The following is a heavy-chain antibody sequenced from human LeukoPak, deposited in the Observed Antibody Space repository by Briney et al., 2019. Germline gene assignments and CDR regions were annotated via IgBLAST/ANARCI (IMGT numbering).Heavy chain of an antibody. V-gene: IGHV1-69*05. CDR2: SIPIFGTA. Sequence: SVKVSCKASGYTFTSYGISWVRQAPGQGLEGMGGSIPIFGTANYAQKFQGRVMITTDESTSTAYMELSSLRSEDTAVYYCARARRSYYDSRSYYYYIDVWGKGTTVTVSS. CDR3: ARARRSYYDSRSYYYYIDV. D-gene: IGHD3-22*01. J-gene: IGHJ6*03. CDR1: GYTFTSYG.